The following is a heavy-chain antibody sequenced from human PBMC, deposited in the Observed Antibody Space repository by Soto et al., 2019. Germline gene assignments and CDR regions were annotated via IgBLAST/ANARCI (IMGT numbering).Heavy chain of an antibody. J-gene: IGHJ4*02. V-gene: IGHV3-66*01. CDR1: GFTVSNNY. Sequence: GGSLRLSCAASGFTVSNNYMSWVRQAPGKGLEWVSLIYSGGSTYYADSVKGRFTISKDSSKNTLYLQMNSLRAEDTAMYYCAAYSHKGYWGQGTLVTVSS. D-gene: IGHD3-16*01. CDR3: AAYSHKGY. CDR2: IYSGGST.